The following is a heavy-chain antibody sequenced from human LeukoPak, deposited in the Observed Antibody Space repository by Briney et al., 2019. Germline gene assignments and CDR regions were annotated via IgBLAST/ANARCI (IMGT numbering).Heavy chain of an antibody. CDR1: GFTFSSYS. J-gene: IGHJ4*02. CDR2: ISSSSSYI. CDR3: ARDMLLEWFRPNYFDY. Sequence: PGGSLRLSCAASGFTFSSYSMNWVRQAPGKGLEWVSSISSSSSYIYYADSVKGRFTISRDNAKNSLYLQMDSLRAEDTAVYYCARDMLLEWFRPNYFDYWGQGTLVTVSS. V-gene: IGHV3-21*01. D-gene: IGHD3-3*01.